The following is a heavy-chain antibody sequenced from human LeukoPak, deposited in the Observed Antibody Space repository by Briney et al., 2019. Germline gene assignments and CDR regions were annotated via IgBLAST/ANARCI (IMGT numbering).Heavy chain of an antibody. Sequence: PSQTLSLTCTVSGGSISSGDYYWSWIRQPPGKGLEWIGYIYYSGSTYYNPSLKSRVTISVDTSENQFSLKLSSVTAADTAVYYCARELTVGAMVRGVNVGDYWGQGTLVTVSS. CDR2: IYYSGST. J-gene: IGHJ4*02. D-gene: IGHD3-10*01. V-gene: IGHV4-30-4*01. CDR3: ARELTVGAMVRGVNVGDY. CDR1: GGSISSGDYY.